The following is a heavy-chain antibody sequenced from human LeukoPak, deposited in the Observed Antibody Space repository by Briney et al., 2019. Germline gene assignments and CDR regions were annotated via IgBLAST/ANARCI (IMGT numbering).Heavy chain of an antibody. CDR1: GFSFSDAW. Sequence: PGGSLRLSCAASGFSFSDAWMNWVRQAPGKGLEWVGHIRSKADGGTPDYIAPVKGRFTISRDDSKDTLYLQMNSLRAEDTAVYYCAKGTVSGIVGATPYYFDYWGQGTLVTVSS. V-gene: IGHV3-15*07. J-gene: IGHJ4*02. CDR3: AKGTVSGIVGATPYYFDY. D-gene: IGHD1-26*01. CDR2: IRSKADGGTP.